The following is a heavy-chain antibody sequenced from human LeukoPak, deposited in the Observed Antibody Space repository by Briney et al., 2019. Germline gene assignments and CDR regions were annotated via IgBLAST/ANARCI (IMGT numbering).Heavy chain of an antibody. V-gene: IGHV3-23*01. Sequence: GGSLRLSCAASGFTFSSYAMSWVRQAPGKGLEWVSAISGSGGSTYYADSVKGRFTISRDNSKNTLYLQMNSLRAEDTAVYYCAKIPYYYDSSGYLAFDYWGKGTLVTVSS. J-gene: IGHJ4*02. CDR2: ISGSGGST. CDR3: AKIPYYYDSSGYLAFDY. D-gene: IGHD3-22*01. CDR1: GFTFSSYA.